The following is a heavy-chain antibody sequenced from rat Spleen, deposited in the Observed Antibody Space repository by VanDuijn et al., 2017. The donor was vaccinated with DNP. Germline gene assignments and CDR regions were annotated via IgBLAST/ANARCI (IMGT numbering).Heavy chain of an antibody. Sequence: EVQLMESGGDLVQPGRSLKLSCVASGFTFNYYWMTWIRQVPGKGLEWLASISSNGGNTYYPDSVNGRFTISRDNAKDTLYLQMNSLRSEDTATYYCAREGDYYDGYGDALDAWGQGTSVTVSS. CDR3: AREGDYYDGYGDALDA. CDR2: ISSNGGNT. D-gene: IGHD1-12*03. CDR1: GFTFNYYW. V-gene: IGHV5-31*01. J-gene: IGHJ4*01.